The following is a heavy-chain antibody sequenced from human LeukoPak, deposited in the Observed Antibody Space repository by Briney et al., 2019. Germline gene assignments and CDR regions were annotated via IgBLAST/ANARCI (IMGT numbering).Heavy chain of an antibody. J-gene: IGHJ4*02. V-gene: IGHV3-48*02. CDR2: ISSSGSTT. CDR1: GFTFRTYW. D-gene: IGHD6-13*01. Sequence: GGSLRLSCAASGFTFRTYWMHWVRQAPGKGLEWFSYISSSGSTTYYADSVKGRFTISRDNAKNSLYLQMNSLRDEDTALYYCARRTPIVVAGIFDYWGQGTLVTVSS. CDR3: ARRTPIVVAGIFDY.